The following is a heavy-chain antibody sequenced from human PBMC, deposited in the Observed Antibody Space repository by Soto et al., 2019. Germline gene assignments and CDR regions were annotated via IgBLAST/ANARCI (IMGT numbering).Heavy chain of an antibody. CDR2: IKSKTDGGTT. D-gene: IGHD3-3*01. Sequence: ETLSLTCAVYGGSFSGYYWSWIRQPPGKGLEWVGRIKSKTDGGTTDYAAPVKGRFTISRDDSKSTLYLQMNSLKTEDTAVYYCTTGLADYDFWSGYYNRIDYWGQGTLVTVSS. J-gene: IGHJ4*02. V-gene: IGHV3-15*01. CDR1: GGSFSGYY. CDR3: TTGLADYDFWSGYYNRIDY.